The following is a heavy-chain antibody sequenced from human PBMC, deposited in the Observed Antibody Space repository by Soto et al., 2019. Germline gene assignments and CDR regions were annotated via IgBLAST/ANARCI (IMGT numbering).Heavy chain of an antibody. D-gene: IGHD3-10*01. CDR1: GGTFSSYT. J-gene: IGHJ4*02. CDR2: IIPILGIA. CDR3: AREEYYYGSGAFFDY. V-gene: IGHV1-69*08. Sequence: QVQLVQSWAEVKKPGSSVKVSCKASGGTFSSYTISWVRQAPGQGLEWMGRIIPILGIANYAQKFQGRVTITADKSPRTAYMELSSLRSEDTAVYYCAREEYYYGSGAFFDYWGQGTLVTVSS.